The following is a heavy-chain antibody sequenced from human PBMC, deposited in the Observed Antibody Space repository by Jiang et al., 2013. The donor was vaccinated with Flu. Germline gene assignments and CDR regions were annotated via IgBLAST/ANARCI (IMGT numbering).Heavy chain of an antibody. CDR1: RYSFTSYT. J-gene: IGHJ6*02. V-gene: IGHV7-4-1*01. CDR2: VDTNTGNP. D-gene: IGHD3-10*01. Sequence: QSGSELKRPGASVKLSCKASRYSFTSYTINWVRQAPGQGLEWMGWVDTNTGNPTYAQGFTGRSVFSLDTSVTTAYLQISGLKSEDTALYYCARGVYYGSGSNPGGPYGMDVWGQGTTVTISS. CDR3: ARGVYYGSGSNPGGPYGMDV.